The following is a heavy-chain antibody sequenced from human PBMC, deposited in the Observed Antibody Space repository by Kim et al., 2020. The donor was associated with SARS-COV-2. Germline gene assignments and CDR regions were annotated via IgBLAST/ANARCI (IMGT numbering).Heavy chain of an antibody. CDR2: IYYSGST. J-gene: IGHJ4*02. Sequence: SETLSLTCTVSGGSISSSSYYWGWIRQPPGKGLEWIGSIYYSGSTYYSPSLKSRVTIYVDTSKKQFSLKLSSVTAADTAVYYCARSVITMVRGVSWGQGTLVTVSS. V-gene: IGHV4-39*01. D-gene: IGHD3-10*01. CDR1: GGSISSSSYY. CDR3: ARSVITMVRGVS.